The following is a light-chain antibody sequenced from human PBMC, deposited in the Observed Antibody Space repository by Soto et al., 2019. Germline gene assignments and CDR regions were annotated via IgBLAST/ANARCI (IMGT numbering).Light chain of an antibody. Sequence: DIVMTQSPDSLAVSLGERATINCKSSQSVLLSSNNKNYLAWYQQKPGQPPKLLINWASTRESGVPDRFSGSGSGTDFTLTISSLQAEDVAVYYCQQYNGSPRTFGQGTKVEI. J-gene: IGKJ2*01. CDR1: QSVLLSSNNKNY. V-gene: IGKV4-1*01. CDR2: WAS. CDR3: QQYNGSPRT.